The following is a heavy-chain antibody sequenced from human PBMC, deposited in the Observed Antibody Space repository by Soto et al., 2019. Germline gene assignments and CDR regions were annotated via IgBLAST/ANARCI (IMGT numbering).Heavy chain of an antibody. Sequence: EEQLVESGGDLVQPGGSLRLSCAASGFTVSNNYMSWVRQATGKGLEWVSLIYSGGSTYYANSVKARFTISRDSSKNTPYLPMNSLRAEDTAIYYCAAYSHKGYWGPGTLVTVS. CDR3: AAYSHKGY. CDR2: IYSGGST. CDR1: GFTVSNNY. V-gene: IGHV3-66*01. D-gene: IGHD3-16*01. J-gene: IGHJ4*02.